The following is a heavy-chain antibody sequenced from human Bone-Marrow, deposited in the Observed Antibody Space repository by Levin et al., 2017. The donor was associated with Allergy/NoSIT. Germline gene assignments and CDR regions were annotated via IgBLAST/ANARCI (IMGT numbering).Heavy chain of an antibody. J-gene: IGHJ4*02. CDR3: AKESHETAYCGGDCLLDF. Sequence: PGGSLRLSCSASGFSFHNYAMSWVRQAPGKGLEWVAAISGGSFNTYYADSLRGRFIISRDNSRNTVYLQVRSLTVDDTAVYFCAKESHETAYCGGDCLLDFWGQGTLVTVSS. CDR1: GFSFHNYA. CDR2: ISGGSFNT. D-gene: IGHD2-21*02. V-gene: IGHV3-23*01.